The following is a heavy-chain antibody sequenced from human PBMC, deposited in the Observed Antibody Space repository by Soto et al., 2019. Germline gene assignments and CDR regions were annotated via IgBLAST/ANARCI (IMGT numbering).Heavy chain of an antibody. D-gene: IGHD2-15*01. V-gene: IGHV1-69*13. Sequence: SVKVSCKASGGTFSSYAISWVRQAPGQGLEWMGGIIPIFGTANYAQKFQGRVTITADESTSTAYMELSSLRSEDTAVYYCARERLCSGGSCYNWFDPWGQGTLVTVSS. CDR3: ARERLCSGGSCYNWFDP. J-gene: IGHJ5*02. CDR1: GGTFSSYA. CDR2: IIPIFGTA.